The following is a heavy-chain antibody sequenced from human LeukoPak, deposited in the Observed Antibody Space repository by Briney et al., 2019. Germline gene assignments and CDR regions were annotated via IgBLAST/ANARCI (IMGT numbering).Heavy chain of an antibody. J-gene: IGHJ4*02. V-gene: IGHV4-39*01. CDR2: MYYSGST. CDR1: GGSIGSSSYY. D-gene: IGHD3-22*01. Sequence: PSETLSLTCTVSGGSIGSSSYYWGWIRQPPWKGLEWIGSMYYSGSTYYSPSLKSRVTISGDTSKSQFSLKLGSVTAADTAVYYCARYYYDSSGYYYLDYWGQGTLVTVSS. CDR3: ARYYYDSSGYYYLDY.